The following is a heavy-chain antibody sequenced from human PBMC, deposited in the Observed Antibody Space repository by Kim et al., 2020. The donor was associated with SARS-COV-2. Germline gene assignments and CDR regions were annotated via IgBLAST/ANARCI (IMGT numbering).Heavy chain of an antibody. CDR2: IDTTSSYI. D-gene: IGHD4-17*01. J-gene: IGHJ6*02. Sequence: GGSLRLSCATSGFTFSTYSVNWVRQAPGKGLEWVSYIDTTSSYIYYADSVKGRFTVSRDNAKNSLYLQMNSLRDEDTAVYYCARRTAVTTRTIRAMEVWGQGTTVTVSS. CDR3: ARRTAVTTRTIRAMEV. V-gene: IGHV3-48*02. CDR1: GFTFSTYS.